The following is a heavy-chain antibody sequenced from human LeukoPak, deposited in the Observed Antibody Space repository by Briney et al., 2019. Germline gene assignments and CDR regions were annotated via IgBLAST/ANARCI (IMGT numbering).Heavy chain of an antibody. V-gene: IGHV1-2*02. CDR3: ARGQIYDYWTPVSWKFDL. J-gene: IGHJ2*01. D-gene: IGHD3-3*01. Sequence: GASVKVSCKASGYTFTGYYMHWVRQAPGQGLEWMGWINPNSGGTNYAQKFQGRVTMTRDTSISTAYMELSRLRSDDTAVYYCARGQIYDYWTPVSWKFDLWGRGTLVTVSS. CDR2: INPNSGGT. CDR1: GYTFTGYY.